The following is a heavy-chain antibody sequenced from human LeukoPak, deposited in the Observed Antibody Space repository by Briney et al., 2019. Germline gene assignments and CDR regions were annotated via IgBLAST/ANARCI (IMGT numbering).Heavy chain of an antibody. CDR1: GFTFSSYS. CDR3: ARGTPEDDSSGYYFN. J-gene: IGHJ4*02. V-gene: IGHV3-21*01. D-gene: IGHD3-22*01. CDR2: ISSSSSYI. Sequence: GGSLRLSCAASGFTFSSYSMNWVRQAPGKGLEWVSSISSSSSYIYYADSVKGRFTISRDNAKNTLYLQMNSLRAEDTAVYYCARGTPEDDSSGYYFNWGQGTLVTVSS.